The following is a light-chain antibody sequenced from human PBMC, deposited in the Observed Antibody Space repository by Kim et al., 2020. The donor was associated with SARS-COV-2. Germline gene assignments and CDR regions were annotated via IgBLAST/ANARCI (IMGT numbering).Light chain of an antibody. CDR2: DVN. CDR1: SRDVGAYNY. CDR3: CSYAGTSSYV. Sequence: QSALTQPRSVSGSPGQSVTISCTGTSRDVGAYNYVSWYQQHPGKAPKLMIYDVNKRPSGVPDRFSGSKSDNAASLTVSGLQAEDEADYYCCSYAGTSSYVFGTGTKVTVL. J-gene: IGLJ1*01. V-gene: IGLV2-11*01.